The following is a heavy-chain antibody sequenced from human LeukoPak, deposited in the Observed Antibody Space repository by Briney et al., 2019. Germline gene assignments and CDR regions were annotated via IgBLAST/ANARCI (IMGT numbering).Heavy chain of an antibody. D-gene: IGHD1-14*01. CDR2: IVVGSGNT. J-gene: IGHJ6*02. V-gene: IGHV1-58*01. CDR1: GFTFTSSA. CDR3: AADLVEPRGGYYYYGMDV. Sequence: SVKVSCKASGFTFTSSAVQWVRQARGQRLEWIGWIVVGSGNTNYAQKFQERVTITRDMSTSTAYMELSSLRSEDTAVYYCAADLVEPRGGYYYYGMDVWGQGTTVTVSS.